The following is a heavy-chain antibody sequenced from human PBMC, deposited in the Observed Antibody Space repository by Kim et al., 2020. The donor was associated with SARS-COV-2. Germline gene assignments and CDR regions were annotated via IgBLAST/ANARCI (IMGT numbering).Heavy chain of an antibody. CDR3: AIDIGSDCGGDCYPYYYYYGMDV. J-gene: IGHJ6*02. D-gene: IGHD2-21*02. CDR1: GFTFSSYS. Sequence: GGSLRLSCAASGFTFSSYSMNWVRQAPGKGLEWVSSISSSSSYIYYADSVKGRFTISRDNAKNSLYLQMNSLRAEDTAVYYCAIDIGSDCGGDCYPYYYYYGMDVWGQGTTVTVSS. CDR2: ISSSSSYI. V-gene: IGHV3-21*01.